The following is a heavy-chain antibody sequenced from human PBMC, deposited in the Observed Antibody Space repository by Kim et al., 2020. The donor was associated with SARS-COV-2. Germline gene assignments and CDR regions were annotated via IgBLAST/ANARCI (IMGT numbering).Heavy chain of an antibody. D-gene: IGHD3-10*01. CDR2: DGSEK. J-gene: IGHJ5*02. Sequence: DGSEKYYGDSVKGRFTISRDNAKKILFLQMESLSAEDTSVYYCARGRGLDTWGQGTLVTVSS. CDR3: ARGRGLDT. V-gene: IGHV3-7*04.